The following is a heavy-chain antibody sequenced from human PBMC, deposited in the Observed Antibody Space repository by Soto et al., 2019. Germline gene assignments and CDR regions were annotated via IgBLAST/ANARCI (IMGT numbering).Heavy chain of an antibody. D-gene: IGHD3-16*01. Sequence: QVQLVQSGAEVKKPGASVKVSCKASGYTFTGYGISWVRQAPGQGLEWMGWISIYNGNTNYAQKFQGRVTMTTDTSTSPAYLELRSLRSDDTAVYFCARDDPGEPLDYCHYYGMDVWGQGTTVTVSS. CDR1: GYTFTGYG. J-gene: IGHJ6*02. CDR3: ARDDPGEPLDYCHYYGMDV. V-gene: IGHV1-18*01. CDR2: ISIYNGNT.